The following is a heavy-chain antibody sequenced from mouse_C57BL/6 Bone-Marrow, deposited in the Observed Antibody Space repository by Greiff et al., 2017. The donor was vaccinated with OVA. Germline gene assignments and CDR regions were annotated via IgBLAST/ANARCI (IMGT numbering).Heavy chain of an antibody. Sequence: VQLQQSGPELVKPGASVKISCKASGYTFTDYYMNWVKQSHGKSLEWIGDINPNNGGTSYNQKFKGKATLTVDKSSSTAHMELRSLTSEDSAVYYCASHLEHAMDYWGQGTSVTVSS. CDR3: ASHLEHAMDY. V-gene: IGHV1-26*01. CDR2: INPNNGGT. CDR1: GYTFTDYY. J-gene: IGHJ4*01.